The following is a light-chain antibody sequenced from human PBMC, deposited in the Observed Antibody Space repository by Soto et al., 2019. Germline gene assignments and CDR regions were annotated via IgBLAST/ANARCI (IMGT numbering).Light chain of an antibody. Sequence: QSALTQPPSASGSPGQSVTISCTGTSSDVGAYNYVSWYQQHEGKAPKLVIYEVTKRPSGVPDRFSGSKSANTASLTVSGLQAEDEADYYCSSFASSNTLVFGGGTKLTVL. CDR3: SSFASSNTLV. J-gene: IGLJ3*02. V-gene: IGLV2-8*01. CDR2: EVT. CDR1: SSDVGAYNY.